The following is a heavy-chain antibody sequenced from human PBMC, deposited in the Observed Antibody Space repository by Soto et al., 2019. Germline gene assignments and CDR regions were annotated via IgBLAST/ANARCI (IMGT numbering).Heavy chain of an antibody. CDR3: ARGDPGITGTPYYYGMDV. CDR2: TYYRSKWYN. J-gene: IGHJ6*02. V-gene: IGHV6-1*01. CDR1: GDSVSSNSAA. D-gene: IGHD1-7*01. Sequence: SQTLSLTCAISGDSVSSNSAAWNWIRQSPSRGLEWLGRTYYRSKWYNDYAVSVKSRITINPDTSKNQFSLQLNSVTPEDTAVYYCARGDPGITGTPYYYGMDVWGQGTTVTVSS.